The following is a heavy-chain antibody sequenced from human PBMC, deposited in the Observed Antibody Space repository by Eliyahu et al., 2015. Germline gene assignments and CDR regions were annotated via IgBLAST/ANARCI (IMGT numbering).Heavy chain of an antibody. D-gene: IGHD3-22*01. CDR3: ARGNRLSSDYDSSGHHTGY. V-gene: IGHV4-34*01. J-gene: IGHJ4*02. Sequence: QVQLQQWGAGLLKPSXTLSLTCAVXGXSFSGYYWSWIRQPPGKGVEWIGEINHSGSTNYNPSLKSRVTISVDTSKNQFSLKLSSVTAADTAVYYCARGNRLSSDYDSSGHHTGYWGQGTLVTVSS. CDR2: INHSGST. CDR1: GXSFSGYY.